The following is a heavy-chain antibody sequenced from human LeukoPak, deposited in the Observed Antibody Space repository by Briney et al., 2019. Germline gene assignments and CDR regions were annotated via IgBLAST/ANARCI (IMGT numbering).Heavy chain of an antibody. CDR3: ARSGSSGWYVGSFDY. J-gene: IGHJ4*02. D-gene: IGHD6-19*01. CDR2: ISAYNGNT. V-gene: IGHV1-18*01. Sequence: ASVNVSCKASGGTFSSYAISWVRQAPGQGLEWMGWISAYNGNTNYAQKLQGRVTMTTDTSTSTAYMEVRSLTSDDTAVYYCARSGSSGWYVGSFDYWGQGTLVTVSS. CDR1: GGTFSSYA.